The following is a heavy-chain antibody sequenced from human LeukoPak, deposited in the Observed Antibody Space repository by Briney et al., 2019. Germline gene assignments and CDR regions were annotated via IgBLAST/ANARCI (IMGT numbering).Heavy chain of an antibody. Sequence: KPSETLSLTCTVSGGSISSYCWSWIRQPPGKGLEWIGYVYYNGNTHYNPSLKSRVTISVDTSKNQFSLQLNSVTPEDTAVYYCVGGSHNAFDIWGQGTMVTVSS. D-gene: IGHD1-26*01. CDR3: VGGSHNAFDI. CDR1: GGSISSYC. J-gene: IGHJ3*02. V-gene: IGHV4-59*12. CDR2: VYYNGNT.